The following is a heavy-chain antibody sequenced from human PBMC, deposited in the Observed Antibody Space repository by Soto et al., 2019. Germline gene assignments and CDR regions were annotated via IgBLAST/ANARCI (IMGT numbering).Heavy chain of an antibody. V-gene: IGHV4-31*03. CDR2: IYYSGST. J-gene: IGHJ6*02. CDR1: GGSISSGGYY. CDR3: ARRKLKDTAMVTGSGDYGMDV. D-gene: IGHD5-18*01. Sequence: PSETLSLTCTVSGGSISSGGYYWSWIRQHPGKGLEWIGYIYYSGSTYYNPSLKSRVTISVDTSKNQFSLKLSSVTAADTAVYYCARRKLKDTAMVTGSGDYGMDVWGQGTTVTVSS.